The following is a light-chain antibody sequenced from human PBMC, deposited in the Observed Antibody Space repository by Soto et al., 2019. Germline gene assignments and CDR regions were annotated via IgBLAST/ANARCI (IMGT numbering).Light chain of an antibody. CDR1: QGISNF. CDR3: QKYNRAPWT. CDR2: AAS. Sequence: DIQMTQSPSSLSASVGDRVAITCRASQGISNFLAWYQQKPGKVPKLLIYAASTLQSGVPSRFSGSGSGTDFTLTISSLQPEDVATYYCQKYNRAPWTCGQGTKVEIK. V-gene: IGKV1-27*01. J-gene: IGKJ1*01.